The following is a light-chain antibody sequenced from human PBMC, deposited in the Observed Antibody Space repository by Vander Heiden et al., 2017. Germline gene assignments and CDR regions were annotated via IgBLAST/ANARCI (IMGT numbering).Light chain of an antibody. J-gene: IGKJ4*01. CDR1: QSVSSS. V-gene: IGKV3-20*01. Sequence: EIVLTQSPGTLSLSPGERATLSCRASQSVSSSLAWYQQQPGQAPRLLIYGASTRATGIPDRFSGSGSGTGFTLTISRLEPEDIAVYYCQQDCSPLTFGGGTKVEIK. CDR3: QQDCSPLT. CDR2: GAS.